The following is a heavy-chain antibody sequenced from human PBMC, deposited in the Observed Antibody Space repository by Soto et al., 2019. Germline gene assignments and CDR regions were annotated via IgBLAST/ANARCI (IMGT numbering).Heavy chain of an antibody. CDR3: AKEGHSSVPDY. D-gene: IGHD6-25*01. Sequence: GGSLRLSCAASGFTFSSYTMSWVRQAPGKGLEWVSAISGSGGSTYYADSVKGRVTISRDNSKITQYLQMNSLRAEDAAVYYCAKEGHSSVPDYWGQGTLVTVSS. J-gene: IGHJ4*02. CDR1: GFTFSSYT. CDR2: ISGSGGST. V-gene: IGHV3-23*01.